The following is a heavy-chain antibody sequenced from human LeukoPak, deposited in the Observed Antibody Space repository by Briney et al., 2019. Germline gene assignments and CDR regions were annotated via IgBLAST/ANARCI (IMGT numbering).Heavy chain of an antibody. D-gene: IGHD3-10*01. CDR2: FDPEDGET. Sequence: ASVKVSCKVSGYTLTELSMHWVRQAPGKGLEWMGGFDPEDGETIYAQKFQGRVTMTEDTSTDTAYMELSSLRSEDNAVYYCATDSGLSSRLDYWGQGTLVTVSS. CDR3: ATDSGLSSRLDY. CDR1: GYTLTELS. J-gene: IGHJ4*02. V-gene: IGHV1-24*01.